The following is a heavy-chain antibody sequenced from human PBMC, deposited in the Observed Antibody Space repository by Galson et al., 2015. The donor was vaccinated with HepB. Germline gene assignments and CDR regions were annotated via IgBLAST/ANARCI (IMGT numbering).Heavy chain of an antibody. Sequence: SLRLSCAASGFTFSSYAMHWVRQAPGKGLEYVSAISSNGSSTYYANSVKGRFTISRDNSKNTLYLQMGSLRAEDMAVYYCARGIDLSRSAYYYYYMDVWGKGTTVTVSS. V-gene: IGHV3-64*01. J-gene: IGHJ6*03. D-gene: IGHD2-2*01. CDR1: GFTFSSYA. CDR3: ARGIDLSRSAYYYYYMDV. CDR2: ISSNGSST.